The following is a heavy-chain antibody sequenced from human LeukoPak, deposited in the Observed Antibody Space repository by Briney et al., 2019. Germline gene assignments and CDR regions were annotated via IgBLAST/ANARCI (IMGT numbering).Heavy chain of an antibody. CDR2: IIPIFGTA. D-gene: IGHD4-23*01. CDR3: ARQMVVTRELDY. Sequence: SVKVSCKASGGTFSSYAISWVQQAPGQGLEWMGGIIPIFGTANYAQKFQGRVTITTDESTSTAYMELSSLRSEDTAVYYCARQMVVTRELDYWGQGTLVTVSS. CDR1: GGTFSSYA. J-gene: IGHJ4*02. V-gene: IGHV1-69*05.